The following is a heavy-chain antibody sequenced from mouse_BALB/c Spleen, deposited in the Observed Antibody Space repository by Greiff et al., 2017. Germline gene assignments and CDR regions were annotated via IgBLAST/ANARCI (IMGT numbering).Heavy chain of an antibody. V-gene: IGHV5-6-5*01. Sequence: EVKVVESGGGLVKPGGSLKLSCAASGFTFSSYAMSWVRQTPEKRLEWVASISSGGSTYYPDSVKGRFTISRDNARNILYLQMSSLRSEDTAMYYCASYGNYVYAMDYWGQGTSVTVSS. CDR1: GFTFSSYA. CDR2: ISSGGST. J-gene: IGHJ4*01. D-gene: IGHD2-1*01. CDR3: ASYGNYVYAMDY.